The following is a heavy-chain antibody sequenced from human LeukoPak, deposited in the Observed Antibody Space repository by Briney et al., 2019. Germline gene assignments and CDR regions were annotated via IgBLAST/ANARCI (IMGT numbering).Heavy chain of an antibody. V-gene: IGHV1-18*01. J-gene: IGHJ4*02. CDR3: ARGNFYSGSGTYWAY. D-gene: IGHD3-10*01. CDR2: ISAYNGNT. CDR1: GYTFTSYG. Sequence: GASVKVSCKASGYTFTSYGISWVRQAPGQGLEWMGWISAYNGNTNYAQKLQGRVTMTTDTSTSIAYMELRSLRSDDTAVYYCARGNFYSGSGTYWAYWGQGTLVTVSS.